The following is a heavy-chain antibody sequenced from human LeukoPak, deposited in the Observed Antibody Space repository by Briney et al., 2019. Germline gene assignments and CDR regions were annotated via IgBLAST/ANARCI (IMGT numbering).Heavy chain of an antibody. D-gene: IGHD5-24*01. Sequence: ASVRVSCKVSGDTLKQVSIHWVRQPPGKGLEWMGGFEAGVGGIRYAQKFEGRVTMTTDTSTSTAYMELRSLRSDDTAVYYCARDLGRDGYNCWFDPWGQGTLVTVSS. V-gene: IGHV1-24*01. J-gene: IGHJ5*02. CDR3: ARDLGRDGYNCWFDP. CDR1: GDTLKQVS. CDR2: FEAGVGGI.